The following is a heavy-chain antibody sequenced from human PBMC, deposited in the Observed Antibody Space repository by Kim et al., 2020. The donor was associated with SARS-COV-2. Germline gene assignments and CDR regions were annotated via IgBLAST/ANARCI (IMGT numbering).Heavy chain of an antibody. J-gene: IGHJ6*02. CDR1: GYTFTSYA. Sequence: ASVKVSCKASGYTFTSYAMHWVRQAPGQRLEWMGWINAGNGNTKYSQKFQGRVTITRDTSASTAYMELSSLRSEDTAVYYCARVRFTMVRGVPYYYYGMDVWGQGTTVTVSS. CDR3: ARVRFTMVRGVPYYYYGMDV. CDR2: INAGNGNT. D-gene: IGHD3-10*01. V-gene: IGHV1-3*01.